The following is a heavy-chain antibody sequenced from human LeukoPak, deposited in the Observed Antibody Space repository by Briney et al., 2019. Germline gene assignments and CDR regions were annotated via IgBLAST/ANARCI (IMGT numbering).Heavy chain of an antibody. D-gene: IGHD1-26*01. CDR2: ISGGDTNT. CDR3: AKEDHSGSYYYFDY. V-gene: IGHV3-23*01. CDR1: GFTFSSYW. Sequence: GGSLRLSCAASGFTFSSYWMHWVRQAPGKGLEWVSSISGGDTNTYYADSVKGRFTISRDNSKNTLYLQMNSLRAEDTAVYYCAKEDHSGSYYYFDYWGQGTLVTVSS. J-gene: IGHJ4*02.